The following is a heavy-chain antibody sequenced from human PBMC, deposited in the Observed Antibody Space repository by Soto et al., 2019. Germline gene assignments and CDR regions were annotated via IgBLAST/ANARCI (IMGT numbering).Heavy chain of an antibody. CDR3: ARWAVGSYDILTGYMFDY. CDR1: GGSISSYY. Sequence: SETLSLTCTVSGGSISSYYWSWIRQPPGKGLEWIGEIYHSGSTNYNPSLKSRVTISVDKSKNQFSLKLSSVTAADTAVYYCARWAVGSYDILTGYMFDYWGQGTLVTVSS. D-gene: IGHD3-9*01. J-gene: IGHJ4*02. V-gene: IGHV4-59*12. CDR2: IYHSGST.